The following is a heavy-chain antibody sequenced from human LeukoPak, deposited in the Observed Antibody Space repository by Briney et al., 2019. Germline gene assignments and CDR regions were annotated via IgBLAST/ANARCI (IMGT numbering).Heavy chain of an antibody. Sequence: PGGSLRLSCAASGFTISSYGMHWVRQAPGKGLEWVAVISYDGSNKYYADSVKGRFTISRDNSKNTLYLQMNSLRAKDTAVYYCAKTARLRAAGTWREIDYWGQGTLVTVSS. CDR1: GFTISSYG. D-gene: IGHD6-13*01. J-gene: IGHJ4*02. V-gene: IGHV3-30*18. CDR2: ISYDGSNK. CDR3: AKTARLRAAGTWREIDY.